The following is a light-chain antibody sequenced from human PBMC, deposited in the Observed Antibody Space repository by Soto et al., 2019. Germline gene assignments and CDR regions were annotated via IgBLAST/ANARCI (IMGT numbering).Light chain of an antibody. CDR2: DVS. V-gene: IGLV2-11*01. CDR3: CSYAGSYTP. J-gene: IGLJ1*01. CDR1: SSDVGGYNY. Sequence: QSVLTQPRSVSGSPGQSVTISCTGTSSDVGGYNYVSWYQQHPGKAPKLMIYDVSKRPSGVPDRFSGSKSGNTASLTISGLQAEDEADYYCCSYAGSYTPFGTGTKVTAL.